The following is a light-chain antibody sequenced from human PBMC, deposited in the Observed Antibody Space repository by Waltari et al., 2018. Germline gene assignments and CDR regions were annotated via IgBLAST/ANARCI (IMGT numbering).Light chain of an antibody. V-gene: IGKV4-1*01. J-gene: IGKJ2*01. Sequence: DIVMTQSPDSLAVSLGERATINCKSSQSVLYSSNHNNYLAWSQQKPGQPPKLLFYWSSTRESGVPDRFSGSGSGTDFTLTISSLQAEDVAVYYCQQYYNTPYTFGQGTKLEIK. CDR2: WSS. CDR1: QSVLYSSNHNNY. CDR3: QQYYNTPYT.